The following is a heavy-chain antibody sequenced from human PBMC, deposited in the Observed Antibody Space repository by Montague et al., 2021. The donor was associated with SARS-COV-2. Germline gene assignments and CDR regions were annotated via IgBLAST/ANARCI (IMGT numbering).Heavy chain of an antibody. CDR1: GGSVSSGSYY. V-gene: IGHV4-61*01. Sequence: SETLSLTCIVSGGSVSSGSYYWSWIRQPPGKGLEWIGNINYSGCTNYTPSLKSRVTISGDTSKNQFSLKLNSVTAADTAVYYCARDPWRITIFGVVKRYGMDVGGQGTTVTVSS. CDR3: ARDPWRITIFGVVKRYGMDV. CDR2: INYSGCT. D-gene: IGHD3-3*01. J-gene: IGHJ6*02.